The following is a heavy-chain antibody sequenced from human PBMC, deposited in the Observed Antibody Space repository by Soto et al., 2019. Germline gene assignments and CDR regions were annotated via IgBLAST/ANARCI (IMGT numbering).Heavy chain of an antibody. V-gene: IGHV5-51*01. Sequence: GESLKISCKGSGYSFTSYCIGLLRQMPWKGLEWMGIIYPGDSDTRYSPSFQGQVTISADKYISTAYLQWTSLKASDTAMYYCARQRRGYSYPPDVWGQGTTVTVYS. J-gene: IGHJ6*01. CDR2: IYPGDSDT. CDR1: GYSFTSYC. CDR3: ARQRRGYSYPPDV. D-gene: IGHD5-18*01.